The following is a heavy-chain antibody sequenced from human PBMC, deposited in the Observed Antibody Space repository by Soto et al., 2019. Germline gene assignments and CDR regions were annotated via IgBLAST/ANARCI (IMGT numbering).Heavy chain of an antibody. CDR3: ATDVLRFLEWLPTLNY. CDR2: MNPNSGNT. D-gene: IGHD3-3*01. J-gene: IGHJ4*02. CDR1: GYTFTSYD. V-gene: IGHV1-8*01. Sequence: ASVKVSCKASGYTFTSYDINWVRQATGQGLEWMGWMNPNSGNTGYAQKFQGRVTMTRNTSINTAYMELSSLRSEDTAVYYCATDVLRFLEWLPTLNYWGQGTLVTVSS.